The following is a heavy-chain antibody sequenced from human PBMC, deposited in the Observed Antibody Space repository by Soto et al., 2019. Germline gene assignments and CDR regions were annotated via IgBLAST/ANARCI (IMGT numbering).Heavy chain of an antibody. V-gene: IGHV3-23*01. CDR3: VKDVWDY. D-gene: IGHD2-21*01. J-gene: IGHJ4*02. CDR2: IGNSGDGT. Sequence: GGSLRLSCAASGFTFSGYTMNWVRQAPGKGLEWVAVIGNSGDGTHYAASVKGRFTISRDNSKNTLYLQMESLRAEDTAVYYCVKDVWDYWGQGVLVTVSS. CDR1: GFTFSGYT.